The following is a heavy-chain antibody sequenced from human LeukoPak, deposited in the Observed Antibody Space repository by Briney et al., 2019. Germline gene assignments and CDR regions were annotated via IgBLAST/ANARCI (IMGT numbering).Heavy chain of an antibody. CDR3: ATEGLGYTYGVTFDY. Sequence: GGSLRPSCAASGFTFSSYLMSWVRQAPGKGLEWVANINQDGSEKYYVDSVKGRFTISRDNAKNSLYLQMNGLRAEDAAVYYCATEGLGYTYGVTFDYWGQGTLVTVSS. CDR1: GFTFSSYL. D-gene: IGHD5-18*01. V-gene: IGHV3-7*01. J-gene: IGHJ4*02. CDR2: INQDGSEK.